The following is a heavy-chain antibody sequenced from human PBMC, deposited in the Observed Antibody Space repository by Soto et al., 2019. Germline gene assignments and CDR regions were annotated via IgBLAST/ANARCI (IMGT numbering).Heavy chain of an antibody. Sequence: QVQLQESGPGLVKPSQTPSLTCTVSGGSISSGGYYWSWIRQHPGKGLEWIGYIYYSGSTYYNPSLKSRVTISVDTSKNQFSLKLSSVTAADTAVYYCASTDYDSSGYYYMARNAFDIWGQGTMVTVSS. CDR2: IYYSGST. V-gene: IGHV4-31*03. CDR3: ASTDYDSSGYYYMARNAFDI. J-gene: IGHJ3*02. D-gene: IGHD3-22*01. CDR1: GGSISSGGYY.